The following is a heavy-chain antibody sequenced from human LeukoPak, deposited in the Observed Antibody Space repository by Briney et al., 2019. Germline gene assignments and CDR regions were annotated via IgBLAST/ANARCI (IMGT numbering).Heavy chain of an antibody. J-gene: IGHJ5*02. V-gene: IGHV3-21*01. CDR1: GFTFSSYS. CDR3: AREADTAMVNSWFDP. D-gene: IGHD5-18*01. Sequence: GGSLRLSCAASGFTFSSYSMNWVRQAPGKGLEWVSSISSSSSYIYYADSVKGRFTISRDNAKNSLYLQMNSLRAEDTAVYYCAREADTAMVNSWFDPWGQGTLVTVSS. CDR2: ISSSSSYI.